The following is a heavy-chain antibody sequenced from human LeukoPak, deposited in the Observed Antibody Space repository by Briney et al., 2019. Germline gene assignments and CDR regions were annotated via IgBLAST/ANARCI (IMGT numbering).Heavy chain of an antibody. D-gene: IGHD5-24*01. CDR1: GGSISSYS. CDR3: GRRRVESATITEDNWFDP. CDR2: IYYSGRT. Sequence: PSETLSLTCTVSGGSISSYSWNWIRQPPGKGLEWIGYIYYSGRTDHNPSLKSRVTMSIDTSKNQFSLKVTSVTAADTAVYYCGRRRVESATITEDNWFDPWGQGTLVTVSS. V-gene: IGHV4-59*08. J-gene: IGHJ5*02.